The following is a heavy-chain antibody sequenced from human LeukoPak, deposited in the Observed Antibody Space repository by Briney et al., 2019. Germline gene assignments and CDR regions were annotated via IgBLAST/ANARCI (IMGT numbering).Heavy chain of an antibody. D-gene: IGHD3-9*01. CDR2: IYYSGNT. V-gene: IGHV4-39*01. CDR1: GGSISSSRYY. Sequence: SETLSLTCTVSGGSISSSRYYWGWIRQPPGKGLEWIGIIYYSGNTYYNPSLKSRVTISVDTSKNQFSLKLSSVTAADTAVYFCARSLTGYYIETIDYWGQGTLVTVSS. CDR3: ARSLTGYYIETIDY. J-gene: IGHJ4*02.